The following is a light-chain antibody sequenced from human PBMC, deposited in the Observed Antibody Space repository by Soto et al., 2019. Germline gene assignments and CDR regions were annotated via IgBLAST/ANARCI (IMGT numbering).Light chain of an antibody. J-gene: IGKJ5*01. V-gene: IGKV3-20*01. CDR3: QQDGNSPRT. CDR2: GAS. CDR1: QSVSSNY. Sequence: GVSKFATTLSVQEGGRATLSCRDSQSVSSNYLAWYQQKPGQAPRLLIYGASSRATGIPDRFSGSGSGTDFTLTISRLEPEDFAVYFCQQDGNSPRTFGQGTRLEIK.